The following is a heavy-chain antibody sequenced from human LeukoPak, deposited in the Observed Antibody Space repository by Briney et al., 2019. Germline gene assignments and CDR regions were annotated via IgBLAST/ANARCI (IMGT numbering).Heavy chain of an antibody. CDR3: ARHPAYYYDSSGYSPSWFDP. CDR2: IYPGDSDT. CDR1: GYSFTSYW. D-gene: IGHD3-22*01. V-gene: IGHV5-51*01. J-gene: IGHJ5*02. Sequence: GESLKISCKGSGYSFTSYWIGWVRQMPGKGLEWMGIIYPGDSDTRYSPSFQGQVTISADKSISTAYLQWSSLKASDTAMYYCARHPAYYYDSSGYSPSWFDPWGQGTLVTVSS.